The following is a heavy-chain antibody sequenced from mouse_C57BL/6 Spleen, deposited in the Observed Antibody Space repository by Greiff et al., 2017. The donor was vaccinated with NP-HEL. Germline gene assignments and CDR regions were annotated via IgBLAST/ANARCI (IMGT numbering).Heavy chain of an antibody. D-gene: IGHD2-2*01. J-gene: IGHJ3*01. CDR2: IDPSDSYT. V-gene: IGHV1-69*01. CDR1: GYTFTSYW. CDR3: ARGYGYDGAWFAY. Sequence: QVQLQQPGAELVMPGASVKLSCKASGYTFTSYWMPWVKQRPGQGLEWIGEIDPSDSYTNYNQKLKGKSTLTVDKSSSTAYMQLSSLTSEDSAVYYCARGYGYDGAWFAYWGQGTLVTVSA.